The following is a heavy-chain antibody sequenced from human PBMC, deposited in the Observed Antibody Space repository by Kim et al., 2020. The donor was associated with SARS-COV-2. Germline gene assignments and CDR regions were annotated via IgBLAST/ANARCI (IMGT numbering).Heavy chain of an antibody. Sequence: GGSLRLSCAASGFTFSSYGMHWVRQAPGKGLEWVAVISYDGSNKYYADSVKGRFTISRDNSKNTLYLQMNSLRAEDTAVYYCARESYHSGYGWSYYYYGMCVCGQGTTVTVSS. D-gene: IGHD5-12*01. V-gene: IGHV3-33*05. CDR3: ARESYHSGYGWSYYYYGMCV. J-gene: IGHJ6*02. CDR2: ISYDGSNK. CDR1: GFTFSSYG.